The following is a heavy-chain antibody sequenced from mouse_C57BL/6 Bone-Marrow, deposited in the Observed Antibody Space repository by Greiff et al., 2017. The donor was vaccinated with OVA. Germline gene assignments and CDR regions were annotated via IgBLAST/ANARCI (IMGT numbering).Heavy chain of an antibody. CDR2: INPNNGGT. J-gene: IGHJ2*01. Sequence: VQLQQSGPELVKPGASVKMSCKASGYTFTDYNMHWVKQSHGKSLEWIGYINPNNGGTSYNQKFKGKATLTVNKSYSTAYMELRSLTSEDSAVYDCACEGEYGNYGDYWGQGTTLTVSS. CDR3: ACEGEYGNYGDY. D-gene: IGHD2-1*01. V-gene: IGHV1-22*01. CDR1: GYTFTDYN.